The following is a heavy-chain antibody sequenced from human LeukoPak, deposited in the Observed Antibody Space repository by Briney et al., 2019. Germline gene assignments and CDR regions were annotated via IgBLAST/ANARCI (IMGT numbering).Heavy chain of an antibody. J-gene: IGHJ3*02. Sequence: PGGSLRLSCAASGFTFSSYAMSWVRQAPGKGLGWVSAISGSGGSTYYADSVKGRFTISRDNSKNTLYLQMNSLRAEDTAVYYCAKAGYCGGDCYSDAFDIWGQGTMVTVSS. D-gene: IGHD2-21*02. CDR3: AKAGYCGGDCYSDAFDI. CDR1: GFTFSSYA. CDR2: ISGSGGST. V-gene: IGHV3-23*01.